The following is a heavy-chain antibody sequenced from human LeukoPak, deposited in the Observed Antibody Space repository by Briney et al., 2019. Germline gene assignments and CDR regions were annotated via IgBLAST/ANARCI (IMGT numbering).Heavy chain of an antibody. V-gene: IGHV3-33*01. D-gene: IGHD3-22*01. Sequence: GGSLRLSCAASGFAFGRYAMHWVRQPPGKGLEWVAVISFDKTTKDYGDSVKGRFTISIDNSENKVYLQMNNVRVDDTAVYYCVRDVQGREETVVGDYWGQGTRVTVSS. J-gene: IGHJ4*02. CDR3: VRDVQGREETVVGDY. CDR1: GFAFGRYA. CDR2: ISFDKTTK.